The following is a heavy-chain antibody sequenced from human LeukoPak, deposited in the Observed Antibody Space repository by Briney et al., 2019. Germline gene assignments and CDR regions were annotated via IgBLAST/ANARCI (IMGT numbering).Heavy chain of an antibody. D-gene: IGHD2-2*01. CDR3: ALSSINPSYYYGVDV. CDR2: ITNVGDGI. Sequence: GGSLRLSCVASGFTFSDYYMAWIRQAPGKGLDRVSYITNVGDGIYYADSVKGRFTMSRDNAKNSLYLQMNSLRAEDSAVYYCALSSINPSYYYGVDVWGQGTTVSVSS. CDR1: GFTFSDYY. J-gene: IGHJ6*02. V-gene: IGHV3-11*01.